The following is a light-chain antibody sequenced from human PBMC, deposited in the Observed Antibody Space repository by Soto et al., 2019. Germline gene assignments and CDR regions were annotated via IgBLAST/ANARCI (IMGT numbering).Light chain of an antibody. V-gene: IGKV3-20*01. Sequence: EIVLTQSPGTLSLSSGERATLSCRASQSVRSNYLAWYKQKHGQAPRLLIYGASSRATGIPERFGGSGSGTDFTLTISRLEPEDFAVYYCQQYASSPLTFGGGTKVEIK. CDR2: GAS. CDR3: QQYASSPLT. J-gene: IGKJ4*01. CDR1: QSVRSNY.